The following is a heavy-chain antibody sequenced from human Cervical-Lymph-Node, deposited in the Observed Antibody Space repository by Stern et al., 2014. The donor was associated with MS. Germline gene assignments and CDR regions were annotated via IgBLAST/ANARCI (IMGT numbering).Heavy chain of an antibody. J-gene: IGHJ4*02. CDR3: ARRSSAVLRRTDY. Sequence: VQLEEPGSELQKPGASVKVFCKASGYTFTAYAMNWVRQAPGQGLEWMGWINTSTGNPTYAQGVTGRFVFSLGTSVSTAFLQINNLKAEDTAVYYWARRSSAVLRRTDYWGQGTLITVSS. D-gene: IGHD2/OR15-2a*01. V-gene: IGHV7-4-1*02. CDR1: GYTFTAYA. CDR2: INTSTGNP.